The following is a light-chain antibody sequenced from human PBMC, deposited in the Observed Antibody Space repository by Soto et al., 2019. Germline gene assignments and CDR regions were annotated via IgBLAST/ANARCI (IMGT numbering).Light chain of an antibody. CDR3: QQRSNWPWT. J-gene: IGKJ1*01. CDR1: QSVSSN. V-gene: IGKV3-15*01. CDR2: GAS. Sequence: EIVMTQSPATLSVSPGERATLSCRASQSVSSNLAWYQQKPGQAPTLLIYGASARASGIPARFSGSGSGTEFTLTISSLQSEDFAVYYCQQRSNWPWTFGQGTKVEIK.